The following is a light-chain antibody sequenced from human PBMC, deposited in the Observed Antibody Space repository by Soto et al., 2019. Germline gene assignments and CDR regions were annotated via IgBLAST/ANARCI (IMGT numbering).Light chain of an antibody. CDR3: CSYTTSPALSG. CDR2: AVI. J-gene: IGLJ1*01. CDR1: NTEVGDYNY. Sequence: QSVLTQPASVSVSPGQSITISCTGSNTEVGDYNYVSWYQQLPGKAPQLIIYAVINRHSGVSPRFSSSKSATAASPAIYLLQVEDEADYYCCSYTTSPALSGFGTG. V-gene: IGLV2-14*03.